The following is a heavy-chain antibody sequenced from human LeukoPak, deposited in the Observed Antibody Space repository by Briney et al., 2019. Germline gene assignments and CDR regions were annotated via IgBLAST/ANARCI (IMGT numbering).Heavy chain of an antibody. CDR1: GYTFTSYG. CDR3: AGDRSIAVAVDGFDY. J-gene: IGHJ4*02. CDR2: ISAYNGNT. D-gene: IGHD6-19*01. V-gene: IGHV1-18*01. Sequence: ASVKVSCKASGYTFTSYGISWVRQAPGQGLEWMGWISAYNGNTNYAQKLQGRVTMTTDTSTSTAYMELRSLRSDDTAVYYCAGDRSIAVAVDGFDYWGQGTLVTVSS.